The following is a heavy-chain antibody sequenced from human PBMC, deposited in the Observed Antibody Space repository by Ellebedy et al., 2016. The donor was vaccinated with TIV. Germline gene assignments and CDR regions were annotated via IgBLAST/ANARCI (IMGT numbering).Heavy chain of an antibody. CDR2: IYPGDSYT. V-gene: IGHV5-51*01. D-gene: IGHD6-19*01. CDR1: GYSFTSYW. Sequence: GGSLRLXXKGSGYSFTSYWIGWVRQMPGKGLEWMGIIYPGDSYTRYSPSFQGQVTISADKSISTAYLQWSSLKASDTAMYYCARRKGKSSGDYYYYGMDVWGQGTTVTVSS. CDR3: ARRKGKSSGDYYYYGMDV. J-gene: IGHJ6*02.